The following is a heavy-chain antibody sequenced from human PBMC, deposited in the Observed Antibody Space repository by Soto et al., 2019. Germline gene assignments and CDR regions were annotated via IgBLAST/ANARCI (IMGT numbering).Heavy chain of an antibody. D-gene: IGHD6-13*01. Sequence: PSETLSLTCTVSGGSISSYYWSWIRQPPGKGLEWIGYIYYSGSTNYNPSLKSRVTISVDTSKNQFSLKLSSVTAADTAVYYCAREYPKEAAAGTFDYWGQGTLVTVSS. V-gene: IGHV4-59*01. J-gene: IGHJ4*02. CDR1: GGSISSYY. CDR3: AREYPKEAAAGTFDY. CDR2: IYYSGST.